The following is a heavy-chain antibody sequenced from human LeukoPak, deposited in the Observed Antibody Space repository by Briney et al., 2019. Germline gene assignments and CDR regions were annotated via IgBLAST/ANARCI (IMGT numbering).Heavy chain of an antibody. CDR3: ARSRSGSVAGTSDY. J-gene: IGHJ4*02. CDR2: VSTDGDT. Sequence: GGSLRLSCAASGFTFSRYAMSWVRQAPGKGLEWVSSVSTDGDTYYTDSVKGQFTISRDVSRNTLFLQMISLRAEDTALYYCARSRSGSVAGTSDYWGQGTLVIVSS. V-gene: IGHV3-23*01. CDR1: GFTFSRYA. D-gene: IGHD6-19*01.